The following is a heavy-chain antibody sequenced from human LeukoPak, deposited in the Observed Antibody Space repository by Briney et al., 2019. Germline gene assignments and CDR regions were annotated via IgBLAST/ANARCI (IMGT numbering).Heavy chain of an antibody. Sequence: SVKVSCKASGYTFTGYYMHWVRQAPGQGLEWMGWINPIFGTANYAQKFQGRVTITTDESTSTAYMELSSLRSEDTAVYYCARARDGYNLWRYYFDYWGQGTLVTVSS. D-gene: IGHD5-24*01. CDR1: GYTFTGYY. CDR3: ARARDGYNLWRYYFDY. V-gene: IGHV1-69*05. CDR2: INPIFGTA. J-gene: IGHJ4*02.